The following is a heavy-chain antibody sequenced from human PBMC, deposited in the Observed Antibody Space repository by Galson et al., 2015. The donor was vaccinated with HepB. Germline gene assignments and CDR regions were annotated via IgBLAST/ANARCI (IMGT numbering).Heavy chain of an antibody. CDR2: IGGNDGTT. CDR3: GKTTGRFSADFF. D-gene: IGHD2-8*02. CDR1: GLTKYA. J-gene: IGHJ1*01. Sequence: SLRLSCAASGLTKYATTWVRQAPGKGLEWVSTIGGNDGTTYYADSVKGRFTISRDNSKNTLYLQMNSLRVEDTAIYYCGKTTGRFSADFFWGQGTLVTVSS. V-gene: IGHV3-23*01.